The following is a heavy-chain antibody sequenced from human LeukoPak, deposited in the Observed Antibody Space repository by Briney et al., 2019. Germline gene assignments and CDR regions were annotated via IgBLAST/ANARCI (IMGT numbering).Heavy chain of an antibody. Sequence: SGTLSLTCNVIGDSFTDYYWNWIRQAPGKGLEWIGYIYYNENSNYSPSLKGRVTLSVDTSRNQFSLHLASVTAADTAMYYCARDGGLQSHFDFWGQGILVTVAS. CDR1: GDSFTDYY. V-gene: IGHV4-59*01. J-gene: IGHJ4*02. D-gene: IGHD3-16*01. CDR3: ARDGGLQSHFDF. CDR2: IYYNENS.